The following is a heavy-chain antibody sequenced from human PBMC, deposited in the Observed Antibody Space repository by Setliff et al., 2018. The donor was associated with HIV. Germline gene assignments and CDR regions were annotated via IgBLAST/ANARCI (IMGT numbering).Heavy chain of an antibody. Sequence: ASVKVSCKISGYTLTELSIHWVRQAPGKGLEWMANFDPEDGETFYAQKFQGRLTMTEDTSTDTAYMELSSLRSDETAMHYCATDPGYSSTWYSESFQHWGQGTVVTVSS. D-gene: IGHD6-13*01. J-gene: IGHJ1*01. CDR2: FDPEDGET. CDR3: ATDPGYSSTWYSESFQH. V-gene: IGHV1-24*01. CDR1: GYTLTELS.